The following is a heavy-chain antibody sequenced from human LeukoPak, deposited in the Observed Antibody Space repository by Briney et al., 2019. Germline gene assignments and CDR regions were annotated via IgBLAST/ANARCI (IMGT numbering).Heavy chain of an antibody. V-gene: IGHV3-7*01. CDR2: IKQDGSEK. CDR1: GFTFSSYW. D-gene: IGHD2-21*02. J-gene: IGHJ6*03. Sequence: PGGSLRLSCAASGFTFSSYWMSWVRQAPGKGLEWVANIKQDGSEKYYVDSVKGRFTISRDNAKNSLYLQMNSLRAGDTAVYYCARDRVSFCGGDCYSGSYYYMDVWGKGTTVTVSS. CDR3: ARDRVSFCGGDCYSGSYYYMDV.